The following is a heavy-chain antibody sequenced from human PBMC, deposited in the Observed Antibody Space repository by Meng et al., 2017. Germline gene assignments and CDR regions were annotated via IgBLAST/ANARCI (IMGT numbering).Heavy chain of an antibody. J-gene: IGHJ5*02. CDR3: ARVLPATIFGVVIDSWFDP. D-gene: IGHD3-3*01. CDR2: NNAGNGNT. V-gene: IGHV1-3*01. Sequence: VQLVQSGAEVKKPGASVKVSCKASGYTFTSYAMHGVRQAPGQRLEWMGWNNAGNGNTKYSQQFQGRVTITRDTSASTAYMELSSLRSEDTAVYYCARVLPATIFGVVIDSWFDPWGQGTLVTVSS. CDR1: GYTFTSYA.